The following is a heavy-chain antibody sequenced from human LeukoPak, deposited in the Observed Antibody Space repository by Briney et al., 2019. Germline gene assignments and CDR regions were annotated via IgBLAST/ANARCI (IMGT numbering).Heavy chain of an antibody. D-gene: IGHD4-17*01. CDR1: GFTFSSYG. CDR3: AIIDYGDYSY. J-gene: IGHJ4*02. V-gene: IGHV3-30*03. Sequence: PGGSLRLSCAASGFTFSSYGMHWVRQAPGKGLEWVAVISYDGSNKYYADSVKGRFTISRDNYKNTLYLQMNSLRAEDTAVYYCAIIDYGDYSYWGQGTLVTVSS. CDR2: ISYDGSNK.